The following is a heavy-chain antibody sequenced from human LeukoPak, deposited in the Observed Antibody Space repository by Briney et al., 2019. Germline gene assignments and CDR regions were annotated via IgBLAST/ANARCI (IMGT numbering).Heavy chain of an antibody. CDR1: GGSISSYY. D-gene: IGHD4-11*01. Sequence: SETLSLTCTVSGGSISSYYWSWIRQPPGKGLEWIGYIYYSGSTNYNPSLKSRVTISVDTSKNQFSLKLSSVTAADTAVYYCARRVTTAPPPENWFDPWGQGTLVTVSS. CDR3: ARRVTTAPPPENWFDP. V-gene: IGHV4-59*01. CDR2: IYYSGST. J-gene: IGHJ5*02.